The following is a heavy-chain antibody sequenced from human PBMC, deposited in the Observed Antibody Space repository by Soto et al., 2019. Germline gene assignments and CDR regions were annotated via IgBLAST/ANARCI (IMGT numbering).Heavy chain of an antibody. CDR2: IVPIYRTA. V-gene: IGHV1-69*13. Sequence: ASVKVSCKASGGTFSSYRINWVRQAPGQGLEWVGGIVPIYRTADYAQKFQGRVTITADESARTAYMELRSLKSQDTAVYYCARDSGAKLSSSWGQGTPVTVSS. J-gene: IGHJ4*02. CDR3: ARDSGAKLSSS. CDR1: GGTFSSYR. D-gene: IGHD6-13*01.